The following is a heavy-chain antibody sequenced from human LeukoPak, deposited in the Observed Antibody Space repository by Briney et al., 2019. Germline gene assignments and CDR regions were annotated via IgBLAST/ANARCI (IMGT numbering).Heavy chain of an antibody. D-gene: IGHD6-19*01. Sequence: GGSLRLSCVASGFTFSNYRMSWVRQAPGKGLVWVANIIQDGSAKNYVDSVKGRFTISRDNAKNTVYLQMNSLRAEDTAVYYCAKDLFDSSGWSVADYWGQGTLVTVSS. CDR1: GFTFSNYR. CDR3: AKDLFDSSGWSVADY. J-gene: IGHJ4*02. V-gene: IGHV3-7*05. CDR2: IIQDGSAK.